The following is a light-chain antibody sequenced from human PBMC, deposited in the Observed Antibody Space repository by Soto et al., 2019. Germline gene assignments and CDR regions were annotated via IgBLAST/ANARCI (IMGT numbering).Light chain of an antibody. CDR2: SNN. Sequence: QSVLTQPPSASGTPGQRVTISCSGSSSNIGSNTVNWYQQLPGTAPKLFIYSNNQRPSGVPDRFSGSKSGTSASLAISGLQSEDEADYYCAAWDDSLKGYGFGTGTKVTVL. V-gene: IGLV1-44*01. CDR1: SSNIGSNT. CDR3: AAWDDSLKGYG. J-gene: IGLJ1*01.